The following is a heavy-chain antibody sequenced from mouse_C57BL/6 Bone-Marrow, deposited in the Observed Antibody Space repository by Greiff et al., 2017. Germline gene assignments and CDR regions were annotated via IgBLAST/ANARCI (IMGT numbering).Heavy chain of an antibody. Sequence: VQLQQSVAELVRPGASVKLSCTASGFNIKNTYMHWVKQRPEQGLEWIGRIDPANGNTKYAPKFQGKATITADTSSNTAYLQLSSLTSEYTAIYYCAREDLLWLRHWYFDVWGTGTTVTVSS. CDR3: AREDLLWLRHWYFDV. CDR1: GFNIKNTY. CDR2: IDPANGNT. D-gene: IGHD2-2*01. V-gene: IGHV14-3*01. J-gene: IGHJ1*03.